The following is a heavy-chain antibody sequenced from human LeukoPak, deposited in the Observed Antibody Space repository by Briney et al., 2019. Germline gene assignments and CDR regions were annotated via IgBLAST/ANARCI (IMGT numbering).Heavy chain of an antibody. J-gene: IGHJ6*02. CDR3: ARVLNGIVGAAHYYYYGMDV. CDR1: GYTFTSYA. D-gene: IGHD1-26*01. V-gene: IGHV1-3*01. Sequence: ASVKVSCKASGYTFTSYAMHWVRQAPGQRLEWTGWINAGNGNTKYSQKFQGRVTITRDTSASTAYMELSSLRSEDTAVYYCARVLNGIVGAAHYYYYGMDVWGQGTTVTVSS. CDR2: INAGNGNT.